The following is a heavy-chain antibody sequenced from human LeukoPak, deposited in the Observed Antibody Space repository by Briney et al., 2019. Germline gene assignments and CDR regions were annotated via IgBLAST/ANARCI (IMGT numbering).Heavy chain of an antibody. J-gene: IGHJ4*02. CDR2: IKSKTEGGTT. CDR3: AKDGDGYYLDY. D-gene: IGHD3-22*01. CDR1: GFTFSNAW. Sequence: GGSPRLSCAASGFTFSNAWMSWVRQAPGKGLEWVGRIKSKTEGGTTDYAAPVKGRSTISRDDSKNTLYLQMNSLRAEDTAVYYCAKDGDGYYLDYWGQGTLVSVSS. V-gene: IGHV3-15*01.